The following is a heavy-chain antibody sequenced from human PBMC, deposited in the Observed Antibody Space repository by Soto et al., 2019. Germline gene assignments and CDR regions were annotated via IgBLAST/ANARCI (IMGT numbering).Heavy chain of an antibody. V-gene: IGHV4-31*02. CDR1: GGSISSGDYY. Sequence: TLSLTCTVSGGSISSGDYYWSWIRQYPGKGLEWIGYISYTGSTYYNPSLKSRVTISIDTSKNQVSLKLNSVTAADTAVYYCARVVPATHSDYWGQGTLVTVSS. D-gene: IGHD2-15*01. J-gene: IGHJ4*02. CDR3: ARVVPATHSDY. CDR2: ISYTGST.